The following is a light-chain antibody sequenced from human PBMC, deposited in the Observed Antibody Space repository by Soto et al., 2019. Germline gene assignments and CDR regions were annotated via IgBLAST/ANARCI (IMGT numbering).Light chain of an antibody. V-gene: IGLV1-44*01. CDR2: SNN. CDR1: SSNIGSNS. CDR3: AAWDGSLNGYV. J-gene: IGLJ1*01. Sequence: QSVLTQPPSASGAPGQGVTISCSGSSSNIGSNSVNWYQQLPGTAPKLLIYSNNQRPSGVPDRFSGSKSGTSASLAISGLRSEDEADYYCAAWDGSLNGYVFGTGTKLTVL.